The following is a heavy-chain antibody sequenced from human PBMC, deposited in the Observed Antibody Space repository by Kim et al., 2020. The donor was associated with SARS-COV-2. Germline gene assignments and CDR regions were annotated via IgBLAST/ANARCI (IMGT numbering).Heavy chain of an antibody. V-gene: IGHV3-11*01. CDR3: VRGPAG. CDR1: GFSFSDYY. CDR2: INSDGSST. Sequence: GGSLRLSCAASGFSFSDYYMNWIRQAPGKGLEWVAYINSDGSSTEYADSVNGRFTISRDNAKKPLSLQMNRLTPEDTAVYYCVRGPAGWGQGTLGTVSP. J-gene: IGHJ4*02.